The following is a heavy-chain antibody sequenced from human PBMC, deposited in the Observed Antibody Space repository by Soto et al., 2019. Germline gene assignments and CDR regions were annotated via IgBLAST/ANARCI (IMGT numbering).Heavy chain of an antibody. CDR2: INHSGST. D-gene: IGHD2-2*01. CDR1: GGSFSGYY. J-gene: IGHJ5*02. V-gene: IGHV4-34*01. Sequence: QVQLQQWGAGLLKPSETLSLTCAVYGGSFSGYYWSWIRQPPGKGLEWIGEINHSGSTNYNPSLKSRVTISVDPSKTQFSLKLSSVTAAATAVYYCARVSGVLSDIVVVPAATAENWFNPWGQGTLVTVSS. CDR3: ARVSGVLSDIVVVPAATAENWFNP.